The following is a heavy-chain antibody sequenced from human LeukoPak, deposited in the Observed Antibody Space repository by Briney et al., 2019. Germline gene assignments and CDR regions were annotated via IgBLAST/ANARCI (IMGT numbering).Heavy chain of an antibody. Sequence: GGSLRLSCAASGFTFSSYWMHWVRQAPGKGLEWVSSISSSSSYIYYADSVKGRFTISRDNSKNTLYLQMNSLRLEDTAEYFCTKISWTVDAIDIWGRGTTVTVSS. J-gene: IGHJ3*02. V-gene: IGHV3-21*01. CDR2: ISSSSSYI. D-gene: IGHD3/OR15-3a*01. CDR3: TKISWTVDAIDI. CDR1: GFTFSSYW.